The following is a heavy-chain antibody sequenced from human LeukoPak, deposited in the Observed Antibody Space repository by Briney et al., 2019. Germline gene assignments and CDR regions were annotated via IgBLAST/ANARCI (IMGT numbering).Heavy chain of an antibody. V-gene: IGHV1-2*06. Sequence: ASVKVSCKASGGTFSSYAISWVRQAPGQGLEWMGRINPNSGGTNYAQKFQGRDTMTRDTSISTAYMELSRLRSDDTAVYYCARDRVSSLANNFDIWGQGTMVTVSS. CDR1: GGTFSSYA. CDR2: INPNSGGT. J-gene: IGHJ3*02. D-gene: IGHD3-16*02. CDR3: ARDRVSSLANNFDI.